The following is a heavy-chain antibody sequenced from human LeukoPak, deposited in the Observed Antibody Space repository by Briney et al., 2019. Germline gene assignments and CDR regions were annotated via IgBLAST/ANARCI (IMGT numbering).Heavy chain of an antibody. J-gene: IGHJ4*02. CDR2: ISGNGGST. CDR1: GFTFSSSA. V-gene: IGHV3-23*01. CDR3: AKEKGANGLFDY. Sequence: GGSLRLSCAASGFTFSSSAMSWVRQAPGKGLARVSAISGNGGSTYYGDSVKGRFTISRDNSKSPLFLQMNSLRAEDTAVYYCAKEKGANGLFDYWGQGTLVTVSS. D-gene: IGHD1-26*01.